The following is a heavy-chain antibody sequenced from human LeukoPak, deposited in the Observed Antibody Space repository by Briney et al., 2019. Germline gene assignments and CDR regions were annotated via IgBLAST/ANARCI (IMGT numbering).Heavy chain of an antibody. D-gene: IGHD3-22*01. CDR1: GFTFSSYA. V-gene: IGHV3-23*01. J-gene: IGHJ4*02. CDR2: ISGSGGST. Sequence: AGGSLRLSCAASGFTFSSYAMSWVRQAPGKGLEWVSAISGSGGSTYYADSVKGRFTISRDNSKNTLYLQMNSLRAEDTAVYYCANSRTMIVVSPFDYWGQGTLVTVSS. CDR3: ANSRTMIVVSPFDY.